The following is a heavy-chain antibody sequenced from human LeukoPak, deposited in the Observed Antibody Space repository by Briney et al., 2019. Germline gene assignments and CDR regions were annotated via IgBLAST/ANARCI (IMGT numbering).Heavy chain of an antibody. CDR1: GLAFRSYA. Sequence: GGCLRLSCADCGLAFRSYAMRWVRQAPGKGLEWVSAISGSGGSTYYADSVKGRFTISRDNSKNTLYLQMNSLRAEDTAVYYCATPGWYFDLWGRGTLVTVSS. CDR3: ATPGWYFDL. CDR2: ISGSGGST. J-gene: IGHJ2*01. V-gene: IGHV3-23*01.